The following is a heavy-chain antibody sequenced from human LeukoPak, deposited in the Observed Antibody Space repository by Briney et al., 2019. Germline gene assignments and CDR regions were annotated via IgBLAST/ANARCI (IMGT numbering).Heavy chain of an antibody. CDR3: ARGAGDCVNGVCYSYNWFDP. Sequence: GESLKISCQGSRHSFTNSWIAWVRQKPGKGLEWMGIIFPDDSDTRYSPSFQGQVTISADKSISTAYLEWSSLKASDTAMYYCARGAGDCVNGVCYSYNWFDPWGQGTLVTVSS. D-gene: IGHD2-8*01. V-gene: IGHV5-51*01. J-gene: IGHJ5*02. CDR2: IFPDDSDT. CDR1: RHSFTNSW.